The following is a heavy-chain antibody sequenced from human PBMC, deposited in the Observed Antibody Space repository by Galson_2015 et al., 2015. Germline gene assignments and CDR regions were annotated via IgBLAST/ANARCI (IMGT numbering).Heavy chain of an antibody. CDR1: GGSVSSGSYY. CDR2: IYYSGST. V-gene: IGHV4-61*01. CDR3: ARLASSTAPFDY. D-gene: IGHD2-2*01. J-gene: IGHJ4*02. Sequence: SETLSLTCTVSGGSVSSGSYYLNWIRQPPGKGLEWIGYIYYSGSTKYNPSLKSRVTISGDTSKNQISLKLSSVTAADTALYYCARLASSTAPFDYWGQGTLVTVSS.